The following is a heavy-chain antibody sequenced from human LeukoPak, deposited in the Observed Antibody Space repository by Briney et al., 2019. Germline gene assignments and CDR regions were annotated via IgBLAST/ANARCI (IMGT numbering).Heavy chain of an antibody. CDR1: GFTFSSYA. V-gene: IGHV3-30-3*01. J-gene: IGHJ4*02. CDR2: ISYDGSNK. D-gene: IGHD1-26*01. Sequence: GGSLRLSGAASGFTFSSYAMHWVRQAPGKGLEWVAVISYDGSNKYYADSVKGRFTISRDNSKNTLYLQMNSLRAEDTAVYYCARVATESYFDYWGQGTLVTVSS. CDR3: ARVATESYFDY.